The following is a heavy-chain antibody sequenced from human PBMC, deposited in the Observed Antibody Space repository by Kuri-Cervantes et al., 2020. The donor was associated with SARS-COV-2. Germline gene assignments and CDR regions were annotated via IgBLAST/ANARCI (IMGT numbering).Heavy chain of an antibody. CDR1: GFIFSSYG. Sequence: GGSLRLSCAASGFIFSSYGMNWVRQAPGKGLEWVTLISYDGSDKYYADSVKGRFTISRDNSKSTLFLQMNSLRAEDTAEYYCARGAAAADYFLYGMDVWGRGTTVTVSS. V-gene: IGHV3-30*03. CDR2: ISYDGSDK. D-gene: IGHD6-13*01. CDR3: ARGAAAADYFLYGMDV. J-gene: IGHJ6*02.